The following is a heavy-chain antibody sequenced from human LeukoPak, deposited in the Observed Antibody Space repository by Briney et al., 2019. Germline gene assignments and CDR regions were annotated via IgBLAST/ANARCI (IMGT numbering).Heavy chain of an antibody. J-gene: IGHJ4*02. CDR1: GGSISSGGYY. D-gene: IGHD3-3*01. CDR2: IYYSGST. Sequence: SETLSLTCTVSGGSISSGGYYWSWIRQHPGKGLEWIGYIYYSGSTYYNPSLKSRVTISVDTSKNQFSLKLSSVTAADTAVYYCARVSLYYGNFDYRGQGTLVTVSS. V-gene: IGHV4-31*03. CDR3: ARVSLYYGNFDY.